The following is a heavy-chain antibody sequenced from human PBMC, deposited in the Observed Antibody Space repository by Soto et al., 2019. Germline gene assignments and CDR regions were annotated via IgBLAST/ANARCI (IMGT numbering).Heavy chain of an antibody. CDR1: GFTFSSYS. J-gene: IGHJ4*02. Sequence: EVQLVESGGGLVQPGGSLRLSCAASGFTFSSYSMNWVRQAPGKGLEWLSYISSSSATIYYADSVKGRFTISRDNGKNSLYLQMNSLRGEDTALYYCARDGSGSYFHDSWGQGTLVAVSS. CDR2: ISSSSATI. CDR3: ARDGSGSYFHDS. V-gene: IGHV3-48*01. D-gene: IGHD3-10*01.